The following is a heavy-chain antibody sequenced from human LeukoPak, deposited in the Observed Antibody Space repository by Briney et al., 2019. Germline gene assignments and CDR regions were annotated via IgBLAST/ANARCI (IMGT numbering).Heavy chain of an antibody. CDR3: AKRGVVIRVILVGFHKQAYYFDS. Sequence: GGSLRPSCAVSGITLSNYGMSWVRQAPGKGLEWVAGISDTGGSTNYADSVKGRFTISRDNPKNTLYLQMNSLRAEDTAVYFCAKRGVVIRVILVGFHKQAYYFDSWGQGALVTVSS. D-gene: IGHD3-22*01. CDR2: ISDTGGST. CDR1: GITLSNYG. V-gene: IGHV3-23*01. J-gene: IGHJ4*02.